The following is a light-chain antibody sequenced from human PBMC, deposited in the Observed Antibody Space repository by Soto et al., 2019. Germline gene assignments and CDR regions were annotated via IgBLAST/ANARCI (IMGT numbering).Light chain of an antibody. J-gene: IGKJ5*01. CDR1: QGISSF. Sequence: DIQLTQSPSFLSASAGDRFTITWRASQGISSFLAWYQQKPGRAPKLLIYAASTLQSGVPSRFSGSGSGTEFTLTITSLQPEDFATYYCQQLNFFPITFGQGTRLEI. V-gene: IGKV1-9*01. CDR2: AAS. CDR3: QQLNFFPIT.